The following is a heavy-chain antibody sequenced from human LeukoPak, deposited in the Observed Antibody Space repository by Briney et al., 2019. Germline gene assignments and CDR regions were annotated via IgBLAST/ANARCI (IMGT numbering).Heavy chain of an antibody. J-gene: IGHJ3*02. CDR3: ARGASVVAGSDNAFDI. CDR2: ISSSSIYI. CDR1: RFTFSSYS. V-gene: IGHV3-21*01. D-gene: IGHD6-19*01. Sequence: GGSLRLSCAASRFTFSSYSMNWVRQAPGKGLEWASSISSSSIYIYYADSVKGRFTISRDNAKKSVHLQMNSLRAEDTAVYYCARGASVVAGSDNAFDIWGQGTMVTVSP.